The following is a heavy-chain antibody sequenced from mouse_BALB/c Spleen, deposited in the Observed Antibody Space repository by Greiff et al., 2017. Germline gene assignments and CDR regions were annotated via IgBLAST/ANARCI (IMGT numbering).Heavy chain of an antibody. J-gene: IGHJ3*01. CDR3: NALLREFAY. D-gene: IGHD1-1*01. V-gene: IGHV14-4*02. CDR2: IDPENGDT. CDR1: GFNIKDYY. Sequence: EVKLVESGAELVRSGASVKLSCTASGFNIKDYYMHWVKQRPEQGLEWIGWIDPENGDTEYAPKFQGKATMTADTSSNTAYLQLSSLTSEDTAVYYCNALLREFAYWGQGTLVTVSA.